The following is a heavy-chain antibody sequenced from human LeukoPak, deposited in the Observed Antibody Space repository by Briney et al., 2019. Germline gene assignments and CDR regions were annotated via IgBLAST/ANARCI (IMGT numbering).Heavy chain of an antibody. J-gene: IGHJ4*02. Sequence: GGSLRLSCAASGFTFSSYGMSWVRQAPGKGLEWVSTITSGRSTYYADSVKGRFTISRDNSKNTLYLQMNSLRAEDTAVHYCAKDQAPTNWGQGTLVTVSS. V-gene: IGHV3-23*01. CDR3: AKDQAPTN. CDR1: GFTFSSYG. D-gene: IGHD5-12*01. CDR2: ITSGRST.